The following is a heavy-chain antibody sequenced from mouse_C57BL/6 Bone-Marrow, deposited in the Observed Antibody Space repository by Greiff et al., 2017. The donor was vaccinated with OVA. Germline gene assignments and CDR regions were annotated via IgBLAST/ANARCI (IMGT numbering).Heavy chain of an antibody. Sequence: EVQLQQSGAELVRPGASVKLSCTASGFNIKDDYMHWVKQRPEQGLEWIGWIDPENGDTEYASKFQGKATITADTSSNTAYLQLSSLTSEDTAVYYCTFYDGFDYGGRGTTLTVSS. CDR2: IDPENGDT. CDR3: TFYDGFDY. D-gene: IGHD2-3*01. V-gene: IGHV14-4*01. J-gene: IGHJ2*01. CDR1: GFNIKDDY.